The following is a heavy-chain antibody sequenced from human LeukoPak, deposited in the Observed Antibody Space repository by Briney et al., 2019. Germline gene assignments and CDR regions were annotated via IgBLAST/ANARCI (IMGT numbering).Heavy chain of an antibody. CDR2: ISAYNGNT. D-gene: IGHD3-3*01. CDR3: ARVFTIFGVVRQDYMDV. V-gene: IGHV1-18*01. Sequence: ASVKVSCKASGYTFTSYGTSWVRQAPGQGLEWIGWISAYNGNTNYAQKLQGRVTMTTDTSTSTAYMELRSLRSDDTAVYYCARVFTIFGVVRQDYMDVWGKGTTVTVSS. CDR1: GYTFTSYG. J-gene: IGHJ6*03.